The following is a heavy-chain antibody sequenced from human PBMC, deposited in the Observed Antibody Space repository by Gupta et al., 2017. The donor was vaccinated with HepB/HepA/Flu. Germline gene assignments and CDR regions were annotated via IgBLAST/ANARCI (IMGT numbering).Heavy chain of an antibody. Sequence: EVQLVESGGGLVQPGGSLRLSCAASGFTFSSYWMSWVRQAPGKGLEWVANIKQDGSEKYYVDSVKGRFTISRDNAKNSLYLQMNSRRAEDTAVYYCARGGYCSGGSCYSGSLFDYWGQGTLVTVSS. J-gene: IGHJ4*02. D-gene: IGHD2-15*01. CDR2: IKQDGSEK. CDR1: GFTFSSYW. CDR3: ARGGYCSGGSCYSGSLFDY. V-gene: IGHV3-7*01.